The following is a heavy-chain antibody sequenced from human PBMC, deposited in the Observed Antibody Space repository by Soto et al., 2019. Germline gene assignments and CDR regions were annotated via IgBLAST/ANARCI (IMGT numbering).Heavy chain of an antibody. CDR1: GFTFSRYW. CDR2: TKQDGSEI. J-gene: IGHJ4*02. Sequence: GGSLRLSCAASGFTFSRYWMTWVRQAPGKGLEWVANTKQDGSEIYYVDSVKGRFTISRDNAENSLYLQMNSLRAEDTAVYYCARDPVCSGGSCYDYWGQGTLVTVSS. V-gene: IGHV3-7*01. CDR3: ARDPVCSGGSCYDY. D-gene: IGHD2-15*01.